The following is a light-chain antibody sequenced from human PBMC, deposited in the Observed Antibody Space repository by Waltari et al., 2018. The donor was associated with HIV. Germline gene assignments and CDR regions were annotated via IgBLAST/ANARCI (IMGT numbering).Light chain of an antibody. Sequence: SSELTQDPAVSVALGQTVRITCQGDSLRSYYASRYQQKPGQAPVLVLYGNNNWPSGSPDRFSGSRSGYTAALTITGAQAEDEADYYCHSRDSGGNHVVFGGGTKLTVL. CDR1: SLRSYY. V-gene: IGLV3-19*01. CDR3: HSRDSGGNHVV. CDR2: GNN. J-gene: IGLJ2*01.